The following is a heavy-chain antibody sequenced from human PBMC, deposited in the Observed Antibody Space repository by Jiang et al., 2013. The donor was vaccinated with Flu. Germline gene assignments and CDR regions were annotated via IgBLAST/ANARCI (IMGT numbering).Heavy chain of an antibody. CDR2: ISDTGTNT. CDR1: GFTFSISA. Sequence: VQLVESGGDLVQPGGSLRISCADSGFTFSISAMSWVRQAPGKGLEWVSAISDTGTNTYYADSVKGRFTISRDNSKNTLYLHMNSLRAEDTAVYHCATHDYGDHSKVFDNWGPEPWSPSP. D-gene: IGHD4/OR15-4a*01. CDR3: ATHDYGDHSKVFDN. V-gene: IGHV3-23*04. J-gene: IGHJ4*01.